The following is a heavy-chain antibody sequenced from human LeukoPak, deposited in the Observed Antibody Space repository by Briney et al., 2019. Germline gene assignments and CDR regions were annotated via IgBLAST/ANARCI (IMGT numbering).Heavy chain of an antibody. V-gene: IGHV3-33*06. CDR3: AKDIVLMVYAIFYYYYMDV. CDR1: GFTFSSYG. J-gene: IGHJ6*03. CDR2: IWYDGSNK. D-gene: IGHD2-8*01. Sequence: GRSLRLSCAASGFTFSSYGMHWVRQAPGKGQEWVAVIWYDGSNKYYADSVKGRFTISRDNSKNTLYLQMNSLRAEDTAVYYCAKDIVLMVYAIFYYYYMDVWGKGTTVTVSS.